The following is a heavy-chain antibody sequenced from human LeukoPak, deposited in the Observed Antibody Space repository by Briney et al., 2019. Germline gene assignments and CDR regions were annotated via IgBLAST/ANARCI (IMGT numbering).Heavy chain of an antibody. CDR3: ARGSQVGAAGLYYYGMDV. V-gene: IGHV3-23*01. CDR2: ISGSGGST. D-gene: IGHD1-26*01. CDR1: GFTFSSYA. J-gene: IGHJ6*02. Sequence: PGGSLRLSCAASGFTFSSYAMSWVRQAPGKGLEWVSAISGSGGSTYYADSVKGRFTISRDNSKNTLYLQMNSLRAEDTAVYYCARGSQVGAAGLYYYGMDVWGQGTTVTVSS.